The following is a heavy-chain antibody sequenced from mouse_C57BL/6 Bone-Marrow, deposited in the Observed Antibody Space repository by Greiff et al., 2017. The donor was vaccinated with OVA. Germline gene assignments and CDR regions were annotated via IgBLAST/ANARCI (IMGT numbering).Heavy chain of an antibody. CDR2: IHPGCGGT. CDR1: GYAFTTYL. CDR3: AIYSSGYFPFAY. D-gene: IGHD3-2*02. Sequence: VPLQQSGAELVRPGTSVKVSCKASGYAFTTYLIEWVKQRPGQGLEWIGVIHPGCGGTNYNEKFKGKATLTADKSSSTAYMQLSSLTYEDSAVYFCAIYSSGYFPFAYWGQGTLVTVSA. J-gene: IGHJ3*01. V-gene: IGHV1-54*01.